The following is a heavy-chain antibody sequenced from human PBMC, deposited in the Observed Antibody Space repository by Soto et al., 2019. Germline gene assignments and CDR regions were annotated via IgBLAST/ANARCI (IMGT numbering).Heavy chain of an antibody. CDR1: GFTFSSYA. J-gene: IGHJ6*02. CDR2: ISYHGSKK. V-gene: IGHV3-30-3*01. Sequence: GGSLRLSCAASGFTFSSYAMHWVRQAPGKGLERVAVISYHGSKKYYIDSVKGRFTISRDNSKNTLYLQMNSLRAEDTAVYYCARDGAIAADGPYYYYGMDVWGQGTTVTVSS. CDR3: ARDGAIAADGPYYYYGMDV. D-gene: IGHD6-13*01.